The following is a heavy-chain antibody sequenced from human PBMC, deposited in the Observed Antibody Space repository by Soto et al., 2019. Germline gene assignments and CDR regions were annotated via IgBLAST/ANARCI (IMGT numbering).Heavy chain of an antibody. Sequence: QVQLQESGPGLVKPLETLSLTCTVSGGSITSYRWSWIRQSAGKGLEWIGRINTSGNTHYNPSLKSRVTVSIDTSRNQFFLTVNSVTAADSAVYYCARESGDNWDYEAYWGQGTPATVSS. CDR3: ARESGDNWDYEAY. CDR1: GGSITSYR. J-gene: IGHJ4*02. D-gene: IGHD1-7*01. V-gene: IGHV4-4*07. CDR2: INTSGNT.